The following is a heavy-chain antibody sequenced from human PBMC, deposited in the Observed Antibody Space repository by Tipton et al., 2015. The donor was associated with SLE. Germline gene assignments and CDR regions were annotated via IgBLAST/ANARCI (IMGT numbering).Heavy chain of an antibody. J-gene: IGHJ2*01. V-gene: IGHV4-59*07. Sequence: TLSLTCTVSGGSMSTYYWSWIRLPPGKGLEWIGYIYYSGGTSYNPSLNSRVTISVDTSRNQFSLKLTSVTAADSAVYYCARYSLATWLLGLWGRGTLVTVSS. D-gene: IGHD2-15*01. CDR3: ARYSLATWLLGL. CDR1: GGSMSTYY. CDR2: IYYSGGT.